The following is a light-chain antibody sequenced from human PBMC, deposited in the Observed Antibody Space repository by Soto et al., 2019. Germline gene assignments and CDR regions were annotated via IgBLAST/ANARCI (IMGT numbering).Light chain of an antibody. CDR1: QSLTSSY. Sequence: EIVLTHSSGTLSLSPGERASLSCRASQSLTSSYLAWYQQKPGQAPRLLIYGASSRATGIPDRFSGSGSGTDFTLTISRLEPEDFEVYYCHQCYRSRTFGQGTKVDIK. CDR2: GAS. V-gene: IGKV3-20*01. CDR3: HQCYRSRT. J-gene: IGKJ1*01.